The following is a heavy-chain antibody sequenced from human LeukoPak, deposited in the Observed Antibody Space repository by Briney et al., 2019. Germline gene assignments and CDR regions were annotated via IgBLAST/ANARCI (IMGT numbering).Heavy chain of an antibody. D-gene: IGHD3-10*01. CDR2: ITPLFDST. CDR1: VYTFHQYA. V-gene: IGHV1-69*06. CDR3: ARAVNGCALIRGGQYFYNYMDV. J-gene: IGHJ6*03. Sequence: SVTVSCKGSVYTFHQYAISGVRQPPGQGLEWVGGITPLFDSTKYAQKFQGRVTITADKSTSTAYMDLSRLRSEDTAVYYCARAVNGCALIRGGQYFYNYMDVWGKGTTVTVSS.